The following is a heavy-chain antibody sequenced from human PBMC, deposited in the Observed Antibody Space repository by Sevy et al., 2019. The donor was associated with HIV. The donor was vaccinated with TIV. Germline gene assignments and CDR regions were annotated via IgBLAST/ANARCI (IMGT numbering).Heavy chain of an antibody. CDR1: GFTFSKYW. CDR3: ARETGSSHFDY. V-gene: IGHV3-7*01. D-gene: IGHD3-10*01. Sequence: GGSLRLSCAASGFTFSKYWMSWVRQAPGKGLEGVANINQDGSEKYYVDSVKGRFTISRENGKNSLYLQMNSLRAEDTAVYYCARETGSSHFDYWGQGTLVTVSS. CDR2: INQDGSEK. J-gene: IGHJ4*02.